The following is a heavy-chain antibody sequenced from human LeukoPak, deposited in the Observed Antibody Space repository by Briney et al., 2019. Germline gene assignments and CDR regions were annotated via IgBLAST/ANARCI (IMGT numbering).Heavy chain of an antibody. V-gene: IGHV1-18*01. CDR2: ISAYNGNT. D-gene: IGHD3-22*01. J-gene: IGHJ4*02. Sequence: AASVKVSCKASGYTFTSYGISWVRQAPGQGLEWMGWISAYNGNTNYAQKLQGRVTMTTDTSTSTAYMELRSLRSDDTAVYYCASSPLIYDSSGYYSHWGQGTLVTVSS. CDR3: ASSPLIYDSSGYYSH. CDR1: GYTFTSYG.